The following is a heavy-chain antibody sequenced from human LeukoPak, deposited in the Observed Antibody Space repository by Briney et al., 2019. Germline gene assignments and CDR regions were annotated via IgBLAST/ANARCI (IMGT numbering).Heavy chain of an antibody. CDR2: FDPEDGET. V-gene: IGHV1-24*01. J-gene: IGHJ4*02. D-gene: IGHD3-22*01. Sequence: GASVKVSCKVSGYTLTELSMHWVRQAPGKGLEWMGGFDPEDGETIYAQKFQGRVTRTEDTSTDTAYMELSSLRSEDTAVYYCATVGSYDSSGYYPLWGQGTLVTVSS. CDR1: GYTLTELS. CDR3: ATVGSYDSSGYYPL.